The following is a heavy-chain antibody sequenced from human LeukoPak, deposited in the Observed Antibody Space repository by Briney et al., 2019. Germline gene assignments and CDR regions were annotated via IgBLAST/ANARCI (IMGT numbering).Heavy chain of an antibody. CDR1: GYTFTDYY. Sequence: GASVKVSCKASGYTFTDYYLHWVRQAPGQGLEWMAWMNPKSGDTDYAQKFQGRVTLTRDTSTSTAYMELSRLRFDDTAVYYCASLGRLLDSNAFDLWGQGTMVTVSS. D-gene: IGHD1-1*01. CDR3: ASLGRLLDSNAFDL. V-gene: IGHV1-2*02. CDR2: MNPKSGDT. J-gene: IGHJ3*01.